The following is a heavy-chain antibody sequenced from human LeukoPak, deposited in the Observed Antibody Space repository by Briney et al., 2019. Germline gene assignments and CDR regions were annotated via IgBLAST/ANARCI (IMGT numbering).Heavy chain of an antibody. V-gene: IGHV4-39*01. D-gene: IGHD5-12*01. CDR1: GGSISSNSYY. Sequence: SETLSLTCAVSGGSISSNSYYWGWIRQPPGKGLEWIGSIYYSGSTNYNPSLKSRVTISVDTSKNQFSLKLSSVTAADTAVYYCARHGVYSGYVENYFDYWGQGTLVTVSS. CDR2: IYYSGST. J-gene: IGHJ4*02. CDR3: ARHGVYSGYVENYFDY.